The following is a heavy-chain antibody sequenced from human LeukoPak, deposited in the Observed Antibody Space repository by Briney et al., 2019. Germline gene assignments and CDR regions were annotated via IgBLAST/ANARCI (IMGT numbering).Heavy chain of an antibody. J-gene: IGHJ4*02. Sequence: GGSLRLSCAASGFTFSSYSMNWVRQAPGKWLEWVSSISSSSSYIYYADSVKGRFTISGDNAKNSMYLQMNSLRAEDTAVYYCARDPPGRNTSPFDYWGQGTLVTVSS. D-gene: IGHD2-15*01. V-gene: IGHV3-21*01. CDR1: GFTFSSYS. CDR3: ARDPPGRNTSPFDY. CDR2: ISSSSSYI.